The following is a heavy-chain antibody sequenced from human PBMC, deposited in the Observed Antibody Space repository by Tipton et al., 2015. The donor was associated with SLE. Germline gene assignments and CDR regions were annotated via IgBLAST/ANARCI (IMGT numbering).Heavy chain of an antibody. V-gene: IGHV4-39*07. CDR3: ARADIAVAGALGY. CDR1: GGSISSSSYY. Sequence: TLSLTCTVSGGSISSSSYYWGWIRQPPGKGLEWIGSIYYSGSTNYNPSLKSRVTISVDTSKNQFSLKLSSVTAADTAVYYCARADIAVAGALGYWGQGTLVTVSS. CDR2: IYYSGST. J-gene: IGHJ4*02. D-gene: IGHD6-19*01.